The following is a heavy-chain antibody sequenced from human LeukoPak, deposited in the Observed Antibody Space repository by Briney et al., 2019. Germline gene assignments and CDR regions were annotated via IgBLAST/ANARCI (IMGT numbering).Heavy chain of an antibody. CDR2: IYHSGRT. Sequence: SQTLSLTCAVSGGSITSDGYSWSWIRQPPGKGLEWIGYIYHSGRTFYNPSLKSRVAMSVDRSKNQFSLKLNSVTAADTAVYYCAGTYYSDSNGFSRPLYWGQGTLVTVSS. CDR1: GGSITSDGYS. J-gene: IGHJ4*01. V-gene: IGHV4-30-2*01. D-gene: IGHD3-22*01. CDR3: AGTYYSDSNGFSRPLY.